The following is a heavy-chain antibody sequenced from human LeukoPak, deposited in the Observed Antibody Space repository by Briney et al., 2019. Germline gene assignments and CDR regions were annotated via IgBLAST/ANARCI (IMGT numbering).Heavy chain of an antibody. CDR2: MNPNSGNT. Sequence: ASVKVSCKASGGTFSSYAISWVRQATGQGLEWMGWMNPNSGNTGYAQKFQGRVTMTRNTSISTAYMELSSLRSEDTAVYYCARSLRAAALDYWGQGTLVTVSS. CDR3: ARSLRAAALDY. D-gene: IGHD6-13*01. CDR1: GGTFSSYA. V-gene: IGHV1-8*02. J-gene: IGHJ4*02.